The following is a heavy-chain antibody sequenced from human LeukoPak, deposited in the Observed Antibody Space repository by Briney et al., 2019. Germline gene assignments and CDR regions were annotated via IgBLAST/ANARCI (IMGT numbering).Heavy chain of an antibody. D-gene: IGHD3-22*01. CDR3: ARDRGSRAVVIPYYFDN. J-gene: IGHJ4*02. Sequence: GGSLRLSCAASGFTFSNYWMHWVRQAPGKGLVWVSCINPDGSWTLHADSVKGRFAISRDNAKNSLYLQMNSLRVEDTAVYYCARDRGSRAVVIPYYFDNWGQGTLVTVSS. CDR2: INPDGSWT. V-gene: IGHV3-74*01. CDR1: GFTFSNYW.